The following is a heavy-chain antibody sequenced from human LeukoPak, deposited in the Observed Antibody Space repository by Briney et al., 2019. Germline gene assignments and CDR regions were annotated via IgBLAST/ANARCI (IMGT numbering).Heavy chain of an antibody. J-gene: IGHJ3*02. Sequence: PSETLSLTCAVYGGSFSDYYWTWIRQPPGKGPEWIGEINHRGSTHYSPSLKSRVTISVDTSKKQFSLKLSSVTAADTAVYYCATYSTGFDIWGQGTVVTVSS. CDR1: GGSFSDYY. V-gene: IGHV4-34*01. D-gene: IGHD6-19*01. CDR2: INHRGST. CDR3: ATYSTGFDI.